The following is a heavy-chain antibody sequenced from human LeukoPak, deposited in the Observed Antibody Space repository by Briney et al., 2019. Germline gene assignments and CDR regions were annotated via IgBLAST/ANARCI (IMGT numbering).Heavy chain of an antibody. Sequence: SETLSLICAVSGHSISSGYYWIWIRQPPGKGLEWIGSLYHSDSIYYNPSLKSRVTMSVDTSKNQFSLKLSSVTAADTAVYYCARDHIVVVPAAISWFDTWGQGTLVTVSS. D-gene: IGHD2-2*01. V-gene: IGHV4-38-2*02. J-gene: IGHJ5*02. CDR1: GHSISSGYY. CDR2: LYHSDSI. CDR3: ARDHIVVVPAAISWFDT.